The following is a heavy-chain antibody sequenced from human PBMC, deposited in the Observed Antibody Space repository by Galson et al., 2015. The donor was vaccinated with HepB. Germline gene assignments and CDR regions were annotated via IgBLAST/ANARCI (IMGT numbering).Heavy chain of an antibody. J-gene: IGHJ6*03. Sequence: SVKVSCKASGGTFSSYAISWVRQAPGQGLEWMGGIIPIFGTANYAQKFQGRVTITADESTSTAYMELSSLRSEDTAVYYCATPDYGGNWKPYYYYYMDVWGKGTTVTVSS. CDR3: ATPDYGGNWKPYYYYYMDV. V-gene: IGHV1-69*13. CDR1: GGTFSSYA. CDR2: IIPIFGTA. D-gene: IGHD4-23*01.